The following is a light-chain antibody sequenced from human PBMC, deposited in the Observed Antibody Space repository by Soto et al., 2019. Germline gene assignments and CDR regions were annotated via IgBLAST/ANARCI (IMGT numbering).Light chain of an antibody. CDR3: AAWDDSLSGYV. CDR1: SSNIGSDY. V-gene: IGLV1-47*01. Sequence: QSVLTRPPSASGTPGQRVTISCSGSSSNIGSDYVYWYQQFPGTAPKLLIYRNNQRPSGVPDRFSGSKSGTSASLAISGLRSEDGADYYCAAWDDSLSGYVFGTGTKLTVL. CDR2: RNN. J-gene: IGLJ1*01.